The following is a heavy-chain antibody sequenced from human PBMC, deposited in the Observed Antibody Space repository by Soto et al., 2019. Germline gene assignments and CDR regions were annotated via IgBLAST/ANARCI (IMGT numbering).Heavy chain of an antibody. CDR2: IDPSDSYT. Sequence: GESLKISCKGSGYSFTSYWISWVRQMPGKGLEWMGRIDPSDSYTKYSPSFQGHVTISADKSISTAYLQRSSLKASDTAMYYCARHYDFWSGYPYYFDYWGQGTLVTVSS. V-gene: IGHV5-10-1*01. CDR3: ARHYDFWSGYPYYFDY. J-gene: IGHJ4*02. CDR1: GYSFTSYW. D-gene: IGHD3-3*01.